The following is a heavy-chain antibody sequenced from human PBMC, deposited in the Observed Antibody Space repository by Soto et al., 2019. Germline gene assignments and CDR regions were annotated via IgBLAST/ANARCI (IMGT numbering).Heavy chain of an antibody. Sequence: GGSLRLSCAASGFTFSSYEMNWVRQAPGKGLECVSYISSSGSTIYYADSVKGRFTISRDNAKNSLYLQMNSLRAEDTAVYYCAREGLYSKAFDIWGQGTMVTVSS. CDR2: ISSSGSTI. CDR3: AREGLYSKAFDI. D-gene: IGHD2-21*01. J-gene: IGHJ3*02. V-gene: IGHV3-48*03. CDR1: GFTFSSYE.